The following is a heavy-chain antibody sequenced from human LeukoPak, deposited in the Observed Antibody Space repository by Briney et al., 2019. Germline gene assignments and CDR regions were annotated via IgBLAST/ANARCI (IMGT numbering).Heavy chain of an antibody. D-gene: IGHD1-26*01. V-gene: IGHV1-2*02. CDR2: INPNSGGT. CDR1: GYTFTGYY. CDR3: ARARWELPYYYYMDV. J-gene: IGHJ6*03. Sequence: GASVKVSCKASGYTFTGYYMHWVRQAPGQGLEWMGWINPNSGGTNYAQKFQGRVTMTRGTSISTAYMELSRLRSDDTAVYYCARARWELPYYYYMDVWGKGTTVTVSS.